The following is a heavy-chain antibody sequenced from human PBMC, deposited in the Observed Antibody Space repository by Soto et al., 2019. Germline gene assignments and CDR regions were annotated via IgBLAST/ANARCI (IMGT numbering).Heavy chain of an antibody. Sequence: ASVKVSCKASGYTFRSYGISWVRQAPGQGLEWMGWINPNSGDTNYAQKFQGRVTMTRDTSFSTAYMELSSLRSDDTAVYYCATRYSYVHFWGQGTLVTVSS. CDR1: GYTFRSYG. J-gene: IGHJ4*02. D-gene: IGHD5-18*01. CDR3: ATRYSYVHF. V-gene: IGHV1-2*02. CDR2: INPNSGDT.